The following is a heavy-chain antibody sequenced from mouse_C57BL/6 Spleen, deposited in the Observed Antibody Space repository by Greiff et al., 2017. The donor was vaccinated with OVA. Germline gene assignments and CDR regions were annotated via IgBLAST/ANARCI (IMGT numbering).Heavy chain of an antibody. CDR1: GFTFSSYG. D-gene: IGHD1-1*01. CDR2: ISSGGSYT. V-gene: IGHV5-6*01. Sequence: EVNLVESGGDLVKPGGSLKLSCAASGFTFSSYGMSWVRQTPDKRLEWVATISSGGSYTYYPDSVKGRFTISRDNAKNTLYLQMSSLKSEDTAMYYCASDYGSSYWYFDVWGTGTTVTVSS. J-gene: IGHJ1*03. CDR3: ASDYGSSYWYFDV.